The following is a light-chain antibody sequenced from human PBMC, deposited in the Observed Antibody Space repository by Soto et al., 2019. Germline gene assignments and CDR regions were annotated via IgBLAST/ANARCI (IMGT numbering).Light chain of an antibody. V-gene: IGKV2-28*01. CDR3: MQAQQTPPT. CDR2: LGS. CDR1: QSLLYSNGYNY. J-gene: IGKJ4*01. Sequence: EIVMTQSPLSLPVTPGEPASISCRSSQSLLYSNGYNYLVWYLQRPGQSPQLLIYLGSNRASGVPDRFSGSGSGTDFTLKISRVEAEDVGVYYCMQAQQTPPTFGGGTKVEIK.